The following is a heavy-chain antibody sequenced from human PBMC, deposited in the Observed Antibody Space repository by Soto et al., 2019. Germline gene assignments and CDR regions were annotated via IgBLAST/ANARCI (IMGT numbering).Heavy chain of an antibody. Sequence: SVKLSCKASGGTFSSYAISWVRQAPGQGLEWMGGIIPIFGTADYAQKFQGRVTITADESTSTAYMELSSLRSEDTAVYYCASVETQRYYYGMDVWGQGTTVTV. V-gene: IGHV1-69*13. CDR1: GGTFSSYA. J-gene: IGHJ6*02. CDR2: IIPIFGTA. D-gene: IGHD2-15*01. CDR3: ASVETQRYYYGMDV.